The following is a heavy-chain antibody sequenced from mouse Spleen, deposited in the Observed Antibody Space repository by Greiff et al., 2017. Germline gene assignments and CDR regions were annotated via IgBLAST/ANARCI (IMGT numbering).Heavy chain of an antibody. CDR1: GFTFSDYY. CDR2: ISDGGSYT. D-gene: IGHD1-2*01. CDR3: AREGITTAPWFAY. V-gene: IGHV5-4*02. J-gene: IGHJ3*01. Sequence: DVQLVESGGGLVKPGGSLKLSCAASGFTFSDYYMYWVRQTPEKRLEWVATISDGGSYTYYPDSVKGRFTISRDNAKNNLYLQMSSLKSEDTAMYYCAREGITTAPWFAYWGQGTLVTVSA.